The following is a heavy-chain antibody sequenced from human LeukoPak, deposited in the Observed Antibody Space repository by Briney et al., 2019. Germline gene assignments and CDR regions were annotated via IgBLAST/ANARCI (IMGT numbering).Heavy chain of an antibody. D-gene: IGHD3-10*01. CDR2: IYYSGST. CDR1: GGSISSHY. CDR3: ARIGVRSVIIFGVFDY. V-gene: IGHV4-59*11. J-gene: IGHJ4*02. Sequence: SETLSLTCTVSGGSISSHYWRWIRQPPGKGLEGIGYIYYSGSTNYNPSLKSRVTISVDTSKTQFSLKLSSVTAADTAVYYCARIGVRSVIIFGVFDYWGQGSRVTVSS.